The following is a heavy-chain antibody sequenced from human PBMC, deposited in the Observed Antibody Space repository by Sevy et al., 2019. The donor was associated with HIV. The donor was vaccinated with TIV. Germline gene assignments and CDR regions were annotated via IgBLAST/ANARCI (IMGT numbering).Heavy chain of an antibody. Sequence: ASVKVSCKASGYTFTSYDINWVRQATGQGLEWMGWMNPNSGNTGYAQKFQGRVTMTRNTFISTAYMELSSLRSENTALYYCARFLSTSYYYYSAMDVWGQGTTVTVSS. CDR1: GYTFTSYD. V-gene: IGHV1-8*01. D-gene: IGHD2-2*01. CDR2: MNPNSGNT. J-gene: IGHJ6*02. CDR3: ARFLSTSYYYYSAMDV.